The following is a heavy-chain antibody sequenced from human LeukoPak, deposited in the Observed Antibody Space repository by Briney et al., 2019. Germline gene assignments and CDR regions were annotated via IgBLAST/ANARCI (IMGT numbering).Heavy chain of an antibody. Sequence: PGGPLRLSCAASGFTFSSYAMSWVRQAPGRGREWVSAMRGSGGSTYYADSVKGRFTISRDNSKNTLYLQMNSLRAEDTAVYYCAKRYCSGGSCYFDYWGQGTLVTVSS. CDR2: MRGSGGST. V-gene: IGHV3-23*01. CDR3: AKRYCSGGSCYFDY. J-gene: IGHJ4*02. CDR1: GFTFSSYA. D-gene: IGHD2-15*01.